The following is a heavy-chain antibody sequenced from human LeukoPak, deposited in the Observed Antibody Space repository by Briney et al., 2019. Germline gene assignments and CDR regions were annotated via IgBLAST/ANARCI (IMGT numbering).Heavy chain of an antibody. D-gene: IGHD4-23*01. Sequence: GGSLRLSCAASGFTFSSYEMNWVRQAPGKGLEWVSYIRSSGSAIYYADSVKGRFTISRDNAKNSLYPQMNSLRADDTAVYYCASEGYGGNSDAFDIWGQETMVTVS. CDR1: GFTFSSYE. CDR2: IRSSGSAI. J-gene: IGHJ3*02. CDR3: ASEGYGGNSDAFDI. V-gene: IGHV3-48*03.